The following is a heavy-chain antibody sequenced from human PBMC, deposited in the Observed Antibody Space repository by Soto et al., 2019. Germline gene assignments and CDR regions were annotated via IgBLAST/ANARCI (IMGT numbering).Heavy chain of an antibody. Sequence: EASVKVSCKASGYTFTGYFMHWVRQAPGQGLEWMGWIIPIFGTANYAQKFQGRVTITADESTSTAYMELSSLRSEDTAVYYCADRVRGGDYGMDVWGQGTTVTVSS. CDR3: ADRVRGGDYGMDV. D-gene: IGHD3-10*01. CDR1: GYTFTGYF. CDR2: IIPIFGTA. J-gene: IGHJ6*02. V-gene: IGHV1-69*13.